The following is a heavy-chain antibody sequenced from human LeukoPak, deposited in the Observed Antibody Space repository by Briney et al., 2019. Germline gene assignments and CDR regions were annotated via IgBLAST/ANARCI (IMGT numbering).Heavy chain of an antibody. CDR3: ARGRVATRSYYYGMDV. D-gene: IGHD5-12*01. J-gene: IGHJ6*02. V-gene: IGHV4-31*03. Sequence: SETLSLTCTVSGGSISSGGYYWSWIRQHPGKGLEWIGYIYYSGSTYYNPSLKSRVTISVDTSKNQFSLKLSSVTAADTAVYYCARGRVATRSYYYGMDVWGQGTTVTVSS. CDR2: IYYSGST. CDR1: GGSISSGGYY.